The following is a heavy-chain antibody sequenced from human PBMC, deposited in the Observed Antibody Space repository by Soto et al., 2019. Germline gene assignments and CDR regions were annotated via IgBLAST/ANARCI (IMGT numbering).Heavy chain of an antibody. CDR1: GDSISSYY. D-gene: IGHD3-22*01. J-gene: IGHJ4*02. CDR2: LYYGRSA. CDR3: VLRSMAVVPEY. Sequence: QVQLQESGPGLVKPSVTLSLTCAVSGDSISSYYCMWIRQPPGKGLESIGYLYYGRSANYNPSLKSRVTLSVDTSTNQCSLTLSSMTAADTAVYYCVLRSMAVVPEYWGQGTLVTVSS. V-gene: IGHV4-59*01.